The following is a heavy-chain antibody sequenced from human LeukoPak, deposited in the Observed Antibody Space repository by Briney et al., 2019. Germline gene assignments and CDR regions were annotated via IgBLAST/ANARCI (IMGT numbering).Heavy chain of an antibody. Sequence: GWSLRLSCAASGFTVSSNYMGWVRQAPGKGLEWVSVIYSGGSTYYADSVKGRFTISRDNSKNTLYLQMNSLRAEDTAVYYCARGPLVTTNWFDPWGQGTLVTVSS. J-gene: IGHJ5*02. CDR3: ARGPLVTTNWFDP. D-gene: IGHD1-14*01. CDR2: IYSGGST. V-gene: IGHV3-66*01. CDR1: GFTVSSNY.